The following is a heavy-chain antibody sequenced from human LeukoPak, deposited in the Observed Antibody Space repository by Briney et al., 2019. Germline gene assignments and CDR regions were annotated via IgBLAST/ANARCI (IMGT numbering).Heavy chain of an antibody. D-gene: IGHD6-6*01. CDR2: IIPIFGTA. V-gene: IGHV1-69*05. Sequence: SVKVSCKASGGTFSSYAISWVRQAPGQGLDWMGRIIPIFGTANYAQKFQGRVTITTDESTSTAYMELSSLRSEDTAVYYCARDRRSSSPQRAYYYYMDVWGKGTTVTVSS. CDR1: GGTFSSYA. J-gene: IGHJ6*03. CDR3: ARDRRSSSPQRAYYYYMDV.